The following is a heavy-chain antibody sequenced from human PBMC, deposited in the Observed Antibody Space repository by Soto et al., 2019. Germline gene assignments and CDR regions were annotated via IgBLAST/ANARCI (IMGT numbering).Heavy chain of an antibody. CDR2: IKSKIDAETT. V-gene: IGHV3-15*01. J-gene: IGHJ4*02. CDR3: AKRGVGYSGPGFDY. D-gene: IGHD5-12*01. Sequence: PGGSLRLSCGASGFTFSDAWISWVRQAPGKGLEWVGRIKSKIDAETTDYAAPVEGRFTISRDDSKTTLYLQMNSLKTEDTAVYYCAKRGVGYSGPGFDYWGQGALVTVSS. CDR1: GFTFSDAW.